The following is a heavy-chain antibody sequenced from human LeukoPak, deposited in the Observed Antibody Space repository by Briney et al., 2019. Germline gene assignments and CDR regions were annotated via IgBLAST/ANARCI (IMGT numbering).Heavy chain of an antibody. V-gene: IGHV1-2*06. Sequence: ASVKVSCKASGYTFTSYGISWVRQAPGQGLEWMGRINPNSGGTNYAQKFQGRVTMTRDTSISTAYMELSRLRSDDTAVYYCARLLNTVTADNWFDPWGQGTLVTVSS. CDR2: INPNSGGT. D-gene: IGHD4-17*01. J-gene: IGHJ5*02. CDR3: ARLLNTVTADNWFDP. CDR1: GYTFTSYG.